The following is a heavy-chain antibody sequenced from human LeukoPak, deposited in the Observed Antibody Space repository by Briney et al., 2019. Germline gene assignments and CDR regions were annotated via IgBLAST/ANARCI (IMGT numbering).Heavy chain of an antibody. Sequence: ASVKVSCKASGYTFTGYYMHWVRQAPGQGLEWMGWISAYNGNTNYAQKLQGRVTMTTDTSTSTAYMELRSLRSDDTAVYYCARGYDFWSGYNFFDYWGQGTLVTVSS. CDR2: ISAYNGNT. CDR1: GYTFTGYY. J-gene: IGHJ4*02. CDR3: ARGYDFWSGYNFFDY. V-gene: IGHV1-18*04. D-gene: IGHD3-3*01.